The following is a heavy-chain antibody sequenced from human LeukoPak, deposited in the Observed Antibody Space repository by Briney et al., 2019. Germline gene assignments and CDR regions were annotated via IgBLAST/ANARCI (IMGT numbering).Heavy chain of an antibody. CDR1: GGSISSGGYY. Sequence: PSETLSHTCTVSGGSISSGGYYWSWIWQPPGKGLEWIGYIYHSGSTYYNPSLKSRVTISVDRSKNQFSLKLSSVTAADTAVYYCARGDIVVVPAFDYWGQGTLVTVSS. J-gene: IGHJ4*02. V-gene: IGHV4-30-2*01. CDR2: IYHSGST. D-gene: IGHD2-2*01. CDR3: ARGDIVVVPAFDY.